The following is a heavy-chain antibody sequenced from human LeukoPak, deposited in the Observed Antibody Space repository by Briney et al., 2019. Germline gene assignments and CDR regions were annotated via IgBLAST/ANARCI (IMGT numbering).Heavy chain of an antibody. CDR2: ISYIGST. CDR3: ARQISLEWAKTHYFDY. J-gene: IGHJ4*02. CDR1: ADSFSSHY. V-gene: IGHV4-59*08. Sequence: ASETLSLTCAVSADSFSSHYWTWIRQAPGKGLEWIGYISYIGSTNYNPSLKSRVTISIDTSKNQFSLKLSSVTAADTAVYYCARQISLEWAKTHYFDYWGQGTLVTVSS. D-gene: IGHD3-3*01.